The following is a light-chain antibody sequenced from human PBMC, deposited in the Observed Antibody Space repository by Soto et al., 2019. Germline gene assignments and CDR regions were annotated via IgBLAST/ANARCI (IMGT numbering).Light chain of an antibody. CDR2: DVT. J-gene: IGLJ3*02. Sequence: QSALTQPRSVSGSPGQSVTISCTGTSNDVGNYNYVSWYQHHPGKAPKIMISDVTRRPSGVPDRFSASKSGNTASLTISGLQAEDEADYHCCSYAGSYSWVFGGGTKVTVL. CDR1: SNDVGNYNY. CDR3: CSYAGSYSWV. V-gene: IGLV2-11*01.